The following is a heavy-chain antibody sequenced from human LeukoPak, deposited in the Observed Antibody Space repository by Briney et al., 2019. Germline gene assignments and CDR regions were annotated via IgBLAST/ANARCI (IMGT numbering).Heavy chain of an antibody. CDR3: AKGTTVTVYDAFDI. V-gene: IGHV3-21*04. J-gene: IGHJ3*02. CDR2: ISSSSSYI. Sequence: GGSLRLSCAASGFTFSSYSMNWVRQAPGKGLEWVSSISSSSSYIYYADSVKGRFTISRDNAKNSLYLQMNSLRAEDTAVYYCAKGTTVTVYDAFDIWGQGTMVTVSS. CDR1: GFTFSSYS. D-gene: IGHD4-11*01.